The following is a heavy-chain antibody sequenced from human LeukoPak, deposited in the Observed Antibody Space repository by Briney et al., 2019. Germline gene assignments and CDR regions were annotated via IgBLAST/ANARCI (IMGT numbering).Heavy chain of an antibody. Sequence: ASVKVSCKASGYTFTGYYMHSVRQAPGQRLEGMGWINPNSGGTNYAQKFQGRVTMTRDTSISTAYMELSRLRSDDTAVYYCAREDLYYYESSVSEFFQRWGQGRLVTVYS. V-gene: IGHV1-2*02. CDR3: AREDLYYYESSVSEFFQR. D-gene: IGHD3-22*01. J-gene: IGHJ1*01. CDR1: GYTFTGYY. CDR2: INPNSGGT.